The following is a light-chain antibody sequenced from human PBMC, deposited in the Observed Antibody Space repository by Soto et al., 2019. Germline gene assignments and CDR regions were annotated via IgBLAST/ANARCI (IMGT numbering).Light chain of an antibody. J-gene: IGKJ3*01. CDR2: AAS. CDR3: QKYNSAPRT. V-gene: IGKV1-27*01. CDR1: QGISNY. Sequence: DIQMTQSPSSLSASVGDRVTITCRASQGISNYLAWYQQKPGKVPKLLIYAASTLQSGVPSRFSGSGSVTDFTLTISDLQPEDVATYYCQKYNSAPRTFGPGTKVDIK.